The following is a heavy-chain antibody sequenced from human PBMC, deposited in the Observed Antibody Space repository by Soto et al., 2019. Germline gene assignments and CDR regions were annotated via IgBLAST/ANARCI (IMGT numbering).Heavy chain of an antibody. Sequence: QVQLVQSGAEVRKPGASVKVSCKASGYTFTSYAFNWVRQAPGQGLEWMGWISAYSGNTKYAQQFQGRVTMTTDTSTSTAYMELRSLRSDDTAVYYCARDQTLLDYWGQGALVTVSS. CDR1: GYTFTSYA. V-gene: IGHV1-18*01. J-gene: IGHJ4*02. CDR2: ISAYSGNT. D-gene: IGHD2-21*01. CDR3: ARDQTLLDY.